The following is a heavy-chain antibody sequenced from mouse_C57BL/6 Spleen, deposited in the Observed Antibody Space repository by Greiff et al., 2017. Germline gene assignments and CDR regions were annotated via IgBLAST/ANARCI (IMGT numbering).Heavy chain of an antibody. Sequence: VQLQQPGAELVKPGASVKMSCKASGYTFTSYWITWVKQRPGQGLAWIGDIYPGSGSTNYNEKFKSKATLTVDTSSSTAYMQLSSLTSEDSAVYYCARETAQAFYAMDYWGQGTSVTVSS. CDR3: ARETAQAFYAMDY. D-gene: IGHD3-2*02. CDR1: GYTFTSYW. CDR2: IYPGSGST. J-gene: IGHJ4*01. V-gene: IGHV1-55*01.